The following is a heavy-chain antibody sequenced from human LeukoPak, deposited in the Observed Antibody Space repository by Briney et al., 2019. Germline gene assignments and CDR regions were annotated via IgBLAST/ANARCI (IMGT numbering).Heavy chain of an antibody. CDR3: AKDYIFGGWGNAFDI. CDR2: IRFDGSSK. D-gene: IGHD3-16*01. Sequence: PGGSLRLSCAASGVTVSRNYMTWVRQAPGKGLEWVAFIRFDGSSKFYTDSVKGRFTISRDNSKNTLNLQMNSLRAEDTAVYYCAKDYIFGGWGNAFDIWGQGTMVTVSS. J-gene: IGHJ3*02. V-gene: IGHV3-30*02. CDR1: GVTVSRNY.